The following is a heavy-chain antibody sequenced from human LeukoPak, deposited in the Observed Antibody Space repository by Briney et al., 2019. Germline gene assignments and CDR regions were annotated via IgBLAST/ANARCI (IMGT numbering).Heavy chain of an antibody. Sequence: SVKVSCKASGGTFSRYAISWVRQAPGQGLEWMGRIIPILGIANYAQKFQGRVTITADKSTSTAYMELSSLRSEDTAVYYCARTIAVAAHFDYWGQGTLVTVSS. J-gene: IGHJ4*02. CDR2: IIPILGIA. CDR1: GGTFSRYA. V-gene: IGHV1-69*04. D-gene: IGHD6-19*01. CDR3: ARTIAVAAHFDY.